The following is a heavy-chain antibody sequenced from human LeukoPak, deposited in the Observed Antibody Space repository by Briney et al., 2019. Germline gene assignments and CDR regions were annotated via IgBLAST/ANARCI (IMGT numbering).Heavy chain of an antibody. V-gene: IGHV4-61*02. CDR1: GGSISSVSYY. Sequence: PSETLSLTCTVSGGSISSVSYYWSWIRQPAGKGLEWIGRIYTSGSTNYNPSLKSRVTISVDTSKNQFSLKLSSVTAADTAVYYCARGRGQLRFLEWLGYFDYWGQGTLVTVSS. J-gene: IGHJ4*02. CDR3: ARGRGQLRFLEWLGYFDY. CDR2: IYTSGST. D-gene: IGHD3-3*01.